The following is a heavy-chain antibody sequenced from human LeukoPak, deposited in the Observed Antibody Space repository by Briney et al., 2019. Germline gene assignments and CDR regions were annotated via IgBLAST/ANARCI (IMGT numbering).Heavy chain of an antibody. CDR3: AREVMVLPLTNYYYYMDV. CDR1: GYTFTGYY. V-gene: IGHV1-2*02. Sequence: GASVKVSCKASGYTFTGYYMHWVRQAPGQGLEWMGWINPNSGGTNYAQKFQGRVTMTRDTSISTAYMELSRLRSDDTAVYYCAREVMVLPLTNYYYYMDVWGKGTTVTVSS. J-gene: IGHJ6*03. CDR2: INPNSGGT. D-gene: IGHD3-10*01.